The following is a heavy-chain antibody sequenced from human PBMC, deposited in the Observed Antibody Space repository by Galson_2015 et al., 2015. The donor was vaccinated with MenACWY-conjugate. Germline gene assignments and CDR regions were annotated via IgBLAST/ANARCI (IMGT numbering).Heavy chain of an antibody. CDR1: GFTFSNCA. CDR3: VKDWYSSPNRPGNYFDY. D-gene: IGHD6-13*01. Sequence: SLRLSCAASGFTFSNCAMTWVRQAPGKGLEWVSVISGTGATTYYADSVKGRFTISRDNSKNTLYLQMNSLRAEDTAVYYCVKDWYSSPNRPGNYFDYWGQGTLVTVSS. CDR2: ISGTGATT. J-gene: IGHJ4*02. V-gene: IGHV3-23*01.